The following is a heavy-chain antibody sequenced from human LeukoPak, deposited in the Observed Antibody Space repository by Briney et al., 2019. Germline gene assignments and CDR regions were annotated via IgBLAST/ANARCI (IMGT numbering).Heavy chain of an antibody. CDR1: GFTVSRYF. J-gene: IGHJ6*02. CDR3: AEDSDGMDV. Sequence: GGSLRLSCAASGFTVSRYFMTWVRQAPGKGLEWVSLIYPGGDTYYPDSVRGRFTISRDNSKNTLYLQMNSLRAEDTAVYYCAEDSDGMDVWGQGTTVTVSS. CDR2: IYPGGDT. V-gene: IGHV3-53*01.